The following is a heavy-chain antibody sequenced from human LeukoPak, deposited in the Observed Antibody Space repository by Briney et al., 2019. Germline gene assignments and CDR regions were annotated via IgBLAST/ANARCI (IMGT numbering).Heavy chain of an antibody. J-gene: IGHJ5*02. V-gene: IGHV4-30-4*08. CDR1: GFTFSSFYM. Sequence: LRLSCSASGFTFSSFYMSWVRHAPGKGLEWIGYIYYSGSTYYNPSLKSRVTISVDTSKNQFSLKLSSVTAADTAVYYCARGEGDSSSWFDPWGQGTLVTVSS. CDR2: IYYSGST. D-gene: IGHD6-13*01. CDR3: ARGEGDSSSWFDP.